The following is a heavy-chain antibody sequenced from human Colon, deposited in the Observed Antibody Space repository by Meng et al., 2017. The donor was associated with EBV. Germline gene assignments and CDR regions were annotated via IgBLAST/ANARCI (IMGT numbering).Heavy chain of an antibody. CDR1: GGSNSSTDYY. D-gene: IGHD4-17*01. CDR2: IQYSGST. J-gene: IGHJ4*02. V-gene: IGHV4-39*07. Sequence: LQLRERGPELLNPPEPRSLTGTVSGGSNSSTDYYWSWIRQSPGKGLEWIGNIQYSGSTSYNPSLKSRVTISVDTSKKQFSLKLSSVTVADTAVYYCARDGTRDGDTDYWGQGTLVTVSS. CDR3: ARDGTRDGDTDY.